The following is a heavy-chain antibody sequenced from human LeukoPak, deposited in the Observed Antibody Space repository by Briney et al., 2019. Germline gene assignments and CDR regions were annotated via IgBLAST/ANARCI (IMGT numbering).Heavy chain of an antibody. D-gene: IGHD3-22*01. V-gene: IGHV3-23*01. J-gene: IGHJ4*02. CDR2: LSGSGGST. CDR3: AKDVSYYDSSGYYFDY. Sequence: GGSLRLYCAASGFTFSSYAMSWVRQAPGKGLEWVSALSGSGGSTYYADSVKGRFTISRDKSKNTLYLQMNSLRAEDTAVYYCAKDVSYYDSSGYYFDYWGQGTLVTVSS. CDR1: GFTFSSYA.